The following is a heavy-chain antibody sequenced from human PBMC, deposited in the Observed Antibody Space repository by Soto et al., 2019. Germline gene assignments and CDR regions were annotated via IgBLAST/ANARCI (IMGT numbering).Heavy chain of an antibody. J-gene: IGHJ5*02. CDR1: GGSISSGGYS. CDR2: ISHSGST. V-gene: IGHV4-30-2*01. CDR3: ARVPSP. Sequence: QLQLQESGSRLVKPSQTLSLTCAVSGGSISSGGYSWSWIRQPPGKGLEWIGYISHSGSTYYNPSLKNRVPISVDRSKYQFSLKLSPGTAADTAVYYCARVPSPWGQGTLVTVSS.